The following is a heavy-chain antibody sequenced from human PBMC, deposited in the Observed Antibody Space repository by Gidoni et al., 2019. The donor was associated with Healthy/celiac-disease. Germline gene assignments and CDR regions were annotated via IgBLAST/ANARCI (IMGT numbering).Heavy chain of an antibody. CDR1: GGSISSGGYY. CDR3: ARGTWGVGATMDFAFDY. J-gene: IGHJ4*02. D-gene: IGHD1-26*01. CDR2: IYYSGST. V-gene: IGHV4-31*03. Sequence: QVQLQESGPGLVKPSQTLSLTCTVSGGSISSGGYYWSWIRQHPGKGLEWIGYIYYSGSTYYNPSLKSRVTISVDTSKNQFSLKMSSVTAADTAVYYCARGTWGVGATMDFAFDYWGQGTLVTVSS.